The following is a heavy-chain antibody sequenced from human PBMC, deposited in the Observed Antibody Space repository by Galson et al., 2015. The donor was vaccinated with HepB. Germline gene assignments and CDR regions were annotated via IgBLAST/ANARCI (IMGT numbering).Heavy chain of an antibody. J-gene: IGHJ4*02. D-gene: IGHD6-13*01. CDR3: AKSSSWYHNYFDY. CDR1: GFTFSSYG. V-gene: IGHV3-33*06. Sequence: SLRLSCAASGFTFSSYGMHWVRQAPGKGLEWVAVIWYDGSNKYYGDSVKGRFTISRDNSKNTLYLQMNSLRAEDTAVYYCAKSSSWYHNYFDYWGQGTLVTVSS. CDR2: IWYDGSNK.